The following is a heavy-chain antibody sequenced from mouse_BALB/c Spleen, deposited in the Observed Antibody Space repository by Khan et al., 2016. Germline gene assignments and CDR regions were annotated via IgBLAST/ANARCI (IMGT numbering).Heavy chain of an antibody. CDR1: GFTFSSYA. Sequence: EVELVESGGGLVKPGGSLKLSCAASGFTFSSYAMSRVRQIPEKRLEWVASISSGGSTYYPDSVKGRFTISRDNARNILYLQMSSLRSEDTYMYYYARAYYCNFDYWGQGTTLTVSS. CDR2: ISSGGST. D-gene: IGHD2-10*01. CDR3: ARAYYCNFDY. J-gene: IGHJ2*01. V-gene: IGHV5-6-5*01.